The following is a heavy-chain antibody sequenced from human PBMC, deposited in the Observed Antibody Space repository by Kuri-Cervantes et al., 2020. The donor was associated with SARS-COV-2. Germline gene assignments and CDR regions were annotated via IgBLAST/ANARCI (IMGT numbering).Heavy chain of an antibody. CDR1: GGSFSTYA. CDR2: IIPIFRKL. CDR3: ARGDPKPYDSRFVHAFDI. Sequence: SVKVSCKVSGGSFSTYAITWVRQAPGQGLEWMGGIIPIFRKLNYAQKFQGRVTITADEPTTTAYMELSSLKSEDTAVYYCARGDPKPYDSRFVHAFDIWGQGTLVTVSS. D-gene: IGHD3-22*01. V-gene: IGHV1-69*13. J-gene: IGHJ3*02.